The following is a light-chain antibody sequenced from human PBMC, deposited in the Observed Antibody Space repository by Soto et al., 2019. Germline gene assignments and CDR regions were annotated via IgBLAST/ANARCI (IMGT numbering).Light chain of an antibody. CDR1: SSDVGGYNY. J-gene: IGLJ1*01. CDR3: CLYIGATTYV. CDR2: AVT. V-gene: IGLV2-14*01. Sequence: QSALTQPASVSGSPGQSITISCTGTSSDVGGYNYVSWYQQHPGKAPKLMIYAVTDRPSGVSSRFSGSTSVNSASLTISGLQADDEADYYCCLYIGATTYVFGTGTKVTVL.